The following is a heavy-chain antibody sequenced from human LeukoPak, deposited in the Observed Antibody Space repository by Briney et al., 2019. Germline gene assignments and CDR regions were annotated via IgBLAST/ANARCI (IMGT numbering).Heavy chain of an antibody. CDR1: GYTFTSYA. CDR3: ARSSSVTIPGYYFDY. CDR2: ISAYNGNT. D-gene: IGHD2-21*01. J-gene: IGHJ4*02. V-gene: IGHV1-18*01. Sequence: ASVKVSCKASGYTFTSYAISWLRQAPGQGLEWMGWISAYNGNTNYAQKLQGRVTMTTDTSMSTAYMELRSLRSDDTAVYYCARSSSVTIPGYYFDYWGQGTLVTVSS.